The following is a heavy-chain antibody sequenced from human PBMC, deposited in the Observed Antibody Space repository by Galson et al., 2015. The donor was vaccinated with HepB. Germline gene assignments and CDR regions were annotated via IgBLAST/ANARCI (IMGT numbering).Heavy chain of an antibody. Sequence: SVKVSCKASGGIFSSSGISWVRQAPGQGLEWIGGIIPIFGSSNYAQKFQGRVTVTADKSTSTAYMELSSLRSEDTAVYYCAREIHYGDYGHSYRYFDLWGRGTLVTVSS. J-gene: IGHJ2*01. D-gene: IGHD4-17*01. V-gene: IGHV1-69*06. CDR2: IIPIFGSS. CDR1: GGIFSSSG. CDR3: AREIHYGDYGHSYRYFDL.